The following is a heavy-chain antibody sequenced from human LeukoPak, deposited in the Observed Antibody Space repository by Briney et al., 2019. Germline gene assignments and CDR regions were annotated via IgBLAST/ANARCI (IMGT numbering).Heavy chain of an antibody. CDR1: GFTFSTYA. CDR2: ISGGAGST. V-gene: IGHV3-23*01. D-gene: IGHD1-26*01. J-gene: IGHJ4*02. CDR3: AKVSGSYMGFDY. Sequence: GGSLRLSCAASGFTFSTYAMSWVRQAPGKGLEWVSTISGGAGSTFYADSVKGRFTISRDNSKNTLYLHMNSLKAEDTAVYYCAKVSGSYMGFDYWGQGTLAPVSS.